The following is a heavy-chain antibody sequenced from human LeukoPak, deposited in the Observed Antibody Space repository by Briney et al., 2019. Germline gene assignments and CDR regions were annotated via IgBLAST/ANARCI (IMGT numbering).Heavy chain of an antibody. CDR1: GFTFSTYW. CDR2: IKSDGGT. J-gene: IGHJ1*01. CDR3: ARAPSEIGGYYPEYFRH. V-gene: IGHV3-74*01. Sequence: GGSLRLSCAASGFTFSTYWMDWVRQDPGKGLVSVSRIKSDGGTNYADSVKGRFTISRDNAKKTVSLQMNSLRPEDTGVYYCARAPSEIGGYYPEYFRHWGQGTLVTVSS. D-gene: IGHD3-22*01.